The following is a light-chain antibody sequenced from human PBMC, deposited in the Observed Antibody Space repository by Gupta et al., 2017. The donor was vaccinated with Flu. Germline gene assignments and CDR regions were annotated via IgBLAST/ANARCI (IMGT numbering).Light chain of an antibody. CDR2: EVN. V-gene: IGLV2-14*01. CDR3: ASYTFDTPYV. Sequence: QSALTQPASVSGAPGQSITISCTGTATDIGKYNYVSWYQHRPGRAPRLLIFEVNTRPAGIASRFSGSKSGDAASLTXSXRQKDDXGDYFCASYTFDTPYVFGTGTKVTV. J-gene: IGLJ1*01. CDR1: ATDIGKYNY.